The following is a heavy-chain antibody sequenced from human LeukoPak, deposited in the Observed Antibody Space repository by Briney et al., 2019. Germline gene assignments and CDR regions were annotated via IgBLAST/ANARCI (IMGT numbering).Heavy chain of an antibody. CDR2: INPNSGGT. CDR1: GYTFTGYY. J-gene: IGHJ4*02. Sequence: ASVKVSYKASGYTFTGYYMHWVRQAPGQGLEWMGWINPNSGGTNYAQKFQGRVTMTRDTSISTAYMELSRLRSDDTAVYYCAREVGDYVWGSYRYQIDYWGQGTLVTVSS. D-gene: IGHD3-16*02. V-gene: IGHV1-2*02. CDR3: AREVGDYVWGSYRYQIDY.